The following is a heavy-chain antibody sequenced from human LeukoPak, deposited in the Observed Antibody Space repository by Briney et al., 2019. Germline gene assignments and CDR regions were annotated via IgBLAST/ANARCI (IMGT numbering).Heavy chain of an antibody. CDR3: SLLMGANLDY. CDR1: GYSFTSYW. D-gene: IGHD1-26*01. Sequence: GESLQISCQGSGYSFTSYWIGWVRPVPGKGLEWMGIIYPGDSDTRYSPSFQGQVTISAGKSISTAYLQWSSLKASDTAMYYCSLLMGANLDYWGQGTLVTVSS. V-gene: IGHV5-51*01. CDR2: IYPGDSDT. J-gene: IGHJ4*02.